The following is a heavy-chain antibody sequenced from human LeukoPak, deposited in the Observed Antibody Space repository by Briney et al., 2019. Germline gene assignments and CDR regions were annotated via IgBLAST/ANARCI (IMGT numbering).Heavy chain of an antibody. CDR1: GYTFNSYG. CDR3: ARDPGWAFDI. V-gene: IGHV1-18*01. Sequence: ASVKVSCKASGYTFNSYGISWVRQAPGQGLEWMGWISGYNGNTNYAQKFQGRVTMTTDTSTSTAYMELSSLRSEDTAVYYCARDPGWAFDIWGQGTMVTVSS. J-gene: IGHJ3*02. CDR2: ISGYNGNT.